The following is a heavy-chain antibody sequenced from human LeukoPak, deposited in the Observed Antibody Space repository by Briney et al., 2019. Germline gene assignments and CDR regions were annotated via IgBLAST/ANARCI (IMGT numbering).Heavy chain of an antibody. CDR3: ARRPSGRPFDY. J-gene: IGHJ4*02. D-gene: IGHD6-25*01. Sequence: SETLSLTCTVSGASISSYYWSWIRQPPGKGLEWIGYSYHSGSTSYNPSLKNRVTISIDTSKNQFSLNLSSVTAADTAVYYCARRPSGRPFDYWGQGTLVTVSS. V-gene: IGHV4-59*08. CDR1: GASISSYY. CDR2: SYHSGST.